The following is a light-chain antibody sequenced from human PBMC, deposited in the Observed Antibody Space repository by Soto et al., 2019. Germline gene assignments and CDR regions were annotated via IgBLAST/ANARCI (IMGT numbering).Light chain of an antibody. CDR1: QSVSSSY. CDR3: QQYGSSRRT. J-gene: IGKJ1*01. V-gene: IGKV3-20*01. Sequence: EIVLTQSPGTLSLSPGERATLSCRASQSVSSSYLAWYQQKPGQAPRLLIYGASSRATRIPDRFSGSGSGTDFTLTISRLEPEDFAVYYCQQYGSSRRTFGQGTKVEIK. CDR2: GAS.